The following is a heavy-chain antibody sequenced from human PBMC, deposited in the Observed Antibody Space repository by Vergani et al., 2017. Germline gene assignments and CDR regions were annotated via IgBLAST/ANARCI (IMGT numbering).Heavy chain of an antibody. CDR1: GFTFSSYS. V-gene: IGHV3-21*01. CDR3: ARVIAVAAPLTWYYGMDV. D-gene: IGHD6-19*01. CDR2: ISSSSSYI. Sequence: EVQLVESGGGLVKPGGSLRLSCAASGFTFSSYSMNWVRQAPGKGLEWVSSISSSSSYIYYADSVKGRFTISRDNAKNSLYLQMNRLRAADTAVYYCARVIAVAAPLTWYYGMDVWGQGTTVTVSS. J-gene: IGHJ6*02.